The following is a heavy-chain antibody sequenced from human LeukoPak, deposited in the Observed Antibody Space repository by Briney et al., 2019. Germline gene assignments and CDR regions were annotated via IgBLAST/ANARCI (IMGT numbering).Heavy chain of an antibody. CDR2: ISSSSSYI. D-gene: IGHD6-13*01. J-gene: IGHJ6*03. CDR1: GFTFSSYS. CDR3: AREGSSSWYRDYMDV. V-gene: IGHV3-21*01. Sequence: KPGGSLRLSCAASGFTFSSYSMNWVRQAPGKGLEWVSSISSSSSYIYYADSVKGRFTISRDNAKNSLYPQMNSLRAEDTAVYYCAREGSSSWYRDYMDVWGKGTTVTVSS.